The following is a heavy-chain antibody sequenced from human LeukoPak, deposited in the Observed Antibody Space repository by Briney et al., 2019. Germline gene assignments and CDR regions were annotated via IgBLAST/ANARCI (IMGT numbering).Heavy chain of an antibody. V-gene: IGHV4-61*02. CDR1: GGSISSGSYY. Sequence: SETLSLTCTVSGGSISSGSYYWSWIRQPAGKGLEWIGRIYTSGSTNYNPSLKSRFTISVDTSKNQFSLKLSSVTAADTAVYYCARTGYSYGYWWFDPWGQGTLVTVSS. J-gene: IGHJ5*02. CDR2: IYTSGST. D-gene: IGHD5-18*01. CDR3: ARTGYSYGYWWFDP.